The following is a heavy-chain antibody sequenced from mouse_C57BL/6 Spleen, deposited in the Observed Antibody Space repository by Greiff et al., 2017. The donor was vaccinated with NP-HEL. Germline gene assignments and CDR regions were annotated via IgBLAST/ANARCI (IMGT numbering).Heavy chain of an antibody. CDR2: IRSKSNNYAT. Sequence: EVQRVESGGGLVQPKGSLKLSCAASGFSFNTYAMNWVRQAPGKGLEWVARIRSKSNNYATYYADSVKDRFTISRDDSESMLYLQMNNLKTEDTAMYYCVRHSIYYGNCYAMDYWGQGTSVTVSS. CDR1: GFSFNTYA. V-gene: IGHV10-1*01. J-gene: IGHJ4*01. CDR3: VRHSIYYGNCYAMDY. D-gene: IGHD2-1*01.